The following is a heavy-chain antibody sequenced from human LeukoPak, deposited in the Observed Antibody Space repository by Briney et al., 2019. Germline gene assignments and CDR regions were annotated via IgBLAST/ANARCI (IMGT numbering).Heavy chain of an antibody. CDR2: ISYDGSNK. CDR3: ARSYCGGDCYWYFDL. V-gene: IGHV3-30-3*01. CDR1: GFTFSSYA. Sequence: PGRSLRLSCAASGFTFSSYAMHWVRQAPGKGLEWVAVISYDGSNKYYADSVKGRFTISRDNSKNTLYLQMNSLRAEDTAVYYCARSYCGGDCYWYFDLWGRGTLVTVSS. J-gene: IGHJ2*01. D-gene: IGHD2-21*02.